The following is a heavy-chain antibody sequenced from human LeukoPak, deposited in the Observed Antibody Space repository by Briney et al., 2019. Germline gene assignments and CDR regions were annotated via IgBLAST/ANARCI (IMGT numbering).Heavy chain of an antibody. CDR1: GSTFDDYA. V-gene: IGHV3-9*01. Sequence: GGSLRLSCAASGSTFDDYAMHWVRQAPGKGLEWVSGISWNSGTIGYADSVKGRFTISRDNAKNSLYLQMNSLRADDTAVYYCARGGDFYWGQGTLVTVSS. D-gene: IGHD3-10*01. CDR2: ISWNSGTI. J-gene: IGHJ4*02. CDR3: ARGGDFY.